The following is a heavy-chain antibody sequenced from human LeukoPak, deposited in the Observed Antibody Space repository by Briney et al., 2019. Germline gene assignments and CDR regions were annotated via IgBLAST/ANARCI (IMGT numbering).Heavy chain of an antibody. CDR2: FDPEDGET. D-gene: IGHD1-26*01. V-gene: IGHV1-24*01. CDR3: ATEQGLRVGARINWFDP. J-gene: IGHJ5*02. CDR1: GYTLTELS. Sequence: ASVKVSCKVSGYTLTELSMHWVRHAPGKGLEWMGGFDPEDGETIYAQKFQGRVTMTEDTSTDTAYMELSSLRSEDTAVYYCATEQGLRVGARINWFDPWGQGTLVTVSS.